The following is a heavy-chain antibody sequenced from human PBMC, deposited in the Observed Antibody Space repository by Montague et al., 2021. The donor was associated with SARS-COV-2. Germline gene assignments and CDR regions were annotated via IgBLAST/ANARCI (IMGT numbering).Heavy chain of an antibody. CDR3: ARLPYDNSYGMDV. D-gene: IGHD3-9*01. V-gene: IGHV4-59*01. CDR1: GGSISTYY. CDR2: IDYSGST. J-gene: IGHJ6*02. Sequence: SETLSLTCTASGGSISTYYWNWIRQFPGKGLEWIGYIDYSGSTNYNPSLQSRVIISVDRSKIQLSLKLNSVTAADTAIYYCARLPYDNSYGMDVWGQGTTVTVSS.